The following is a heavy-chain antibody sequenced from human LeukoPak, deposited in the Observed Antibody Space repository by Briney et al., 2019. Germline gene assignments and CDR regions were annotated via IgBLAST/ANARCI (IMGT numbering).Heavy chain of an antibody. CDR3: ARVGHYYYGSGTYKEPFDY. CDR1: GGTFSRYA. D-gene: IGHD3-10*01. CDR2: IIPMFGIA. V-gene: IGHV1-69*13. J-gene: IGHJ4*02. Sequence: SVKVSCKASGGTFSRYAISWVRQAPGQGLEWMGGIIPMFGIANYAQKFQGRVTITADESTSTAYMELSSLRSEDTAVYYCARVGHYYYGSGTYKEPFDYWGQGTLVTVAS.